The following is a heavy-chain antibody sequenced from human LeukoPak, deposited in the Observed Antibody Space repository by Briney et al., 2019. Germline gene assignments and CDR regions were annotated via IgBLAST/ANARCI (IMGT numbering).Heavy chain of an antibody. J-gene: IGHJ6*03. CDR3: ARTGHYDFWSGYLYYYYYYMDV. CDR1: GFTFSSYW. CDR2: IKQDGSEK. V-gene: IGHV3-7*01. Sequence: GGPLRLSCAASGFTFSSYWMSWVRQAPGKGLEWVANIKQDGSEKYYVDSVKGRFTISRDNAKNSLYLQMNSLRAEDTAVYYCARTGHYDFWSGYLYYYYYYMDVWGKGTTVTVSS. D-gene: IGHD3-3*01.